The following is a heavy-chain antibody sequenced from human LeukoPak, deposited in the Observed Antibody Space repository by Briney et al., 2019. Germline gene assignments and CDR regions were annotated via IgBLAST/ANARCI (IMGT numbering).Heavy chain of an antibody. CDR1: GFTFTTYW. Sequence: GGSLRLSCAASGFTFTTYWMSWVRQALGKVLEWVANINQDGSEKYYVDSVKGRFTISRDNAKNSLYLQMSSLRAEDTALYYCARLYSTGCYGGPDYWGQGTLVAVSS. CDR2: INQDGSEK. V-gene: IGHV3-7*01. CDR3: ARLYSTGCYGGPDY. D-gene: IGHD6-19*01. J-gene: IGHJ4*02.